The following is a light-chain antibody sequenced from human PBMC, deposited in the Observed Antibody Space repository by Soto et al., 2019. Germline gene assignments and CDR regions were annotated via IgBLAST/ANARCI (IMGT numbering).Light chain of an antibody. CDR2: DTF. V-gene: IGKV3-15*01. J-gene: IGKJ4*01. Sequence: EIVMTQSPATLSVSPGGRATLSCRASQGVGNNLAWYQQKPGLAPRLLIFDTFTRATGVPARFSGSGSGTEFTLTISRLEPEDFAVYYCQQYGSSPLTFGGGTKVEIK. CDR3: QQYGSSPLT. CDR1: QGVGNN.